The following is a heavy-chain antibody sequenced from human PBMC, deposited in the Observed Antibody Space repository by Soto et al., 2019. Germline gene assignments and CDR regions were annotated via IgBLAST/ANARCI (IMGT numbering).Heavy chain of an antibody. Sequence: QVQLVESGGGVVQPARSLRLSCAASGFTFSSYGMRWVRQAPGKGLEWVAGIWYDGSNKYYADSVKGRFDISKDNSKNTLYQQMSGLRAEDTAVYYCARGVDSGSYYGSAFDIWGQGTMGTVAS. CDR1: GFTFSSYG. CDR3: ARGVDSGSYYGSAFDI. D-gene: IGHD1-26*01. V-gene: IGHV3-33*01. J-gene: IGHJ3*02. CDR2: IWYDGSNK.